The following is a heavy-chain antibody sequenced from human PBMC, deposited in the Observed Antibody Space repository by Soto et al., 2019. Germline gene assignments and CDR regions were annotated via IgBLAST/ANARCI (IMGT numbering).Heavy chain of an antibody. CDR2: IYYSGST. CDR1: GGSISSYY. D-gene: IGHD2-2*01. V-gene: IGHV4-59*01. J-gene: IGHJ5*02. Sequence: SETLSLTCTVSGGSISSYYWSWIRQPPGKGLEWIGYIYYSGSTNYNPSLKSRVTISVDTSKNQFSLKLSSVTAADTAVYYCARRNYCSSTSCYGYNWFDPWGQGTLVTVSS. CDR3: ARRNYCSSTSCYGYNWFDP.